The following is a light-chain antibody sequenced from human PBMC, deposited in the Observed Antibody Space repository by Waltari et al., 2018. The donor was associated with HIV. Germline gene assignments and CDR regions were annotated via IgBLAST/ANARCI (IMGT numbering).Light chain of an antibody. CDR3: QSYDSSLV. CDR2: GYN. V-gene: IGLV1-40*01. J-gene: IGLJ2*01. Sequence: SVLTQPPSLSGAPAQRLTITCTGSSSTIGADPDVHWYQQIAGAAPKLLIYGYNNRPSGVPDRFSGSKSGTSASLAITGLQAEDAADYYCQSYDSSLVFGGGTKLTV. CDR1: SSTIGADPD.